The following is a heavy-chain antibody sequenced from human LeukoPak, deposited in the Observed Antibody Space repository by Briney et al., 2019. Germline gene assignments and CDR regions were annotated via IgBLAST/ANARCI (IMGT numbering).Heavy chain of an antibody. CDR2: LFYSGNT. D-gene: IGHD5-12*01. CDR3: GRVRTGNTGSPEYFED. J-gene: IGHJ1*01. CDR1: GGSISSYY. V-gene: IGHV4-59*01. Sequence: SETLSLTCSVSGGSISSYYWGWIRQPPGKGLEWIGYLFYSGNTNSNPSLKSRVTILADTSKNQFPLRLNSVTAADTAVYFCGRVRTGNTGSPEYFEDWGQGTLVTVSS.